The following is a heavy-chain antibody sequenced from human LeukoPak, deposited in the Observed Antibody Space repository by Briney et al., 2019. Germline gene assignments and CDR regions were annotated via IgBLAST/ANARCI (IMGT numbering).Heavy chain of an antibody. CDR2: ISYDGSNK. D-gene: IGHD6-6*01. V-gene: IGHV3-30*04. CDR3: ARGESSSDKFYYFDY. J-gene: IGHJ4*02. Sequence: PGGSLRLSCAASGFTFSGYAMHWVRQAPGKGLEWVAVISYDGSNKYYADSVKGRFTISRDNSKNTLYLQMNSLRAEDTAVYYCARGESSSDKFYYFDYWGQGTLVTVSS. CDR1: GFTFSGYA.